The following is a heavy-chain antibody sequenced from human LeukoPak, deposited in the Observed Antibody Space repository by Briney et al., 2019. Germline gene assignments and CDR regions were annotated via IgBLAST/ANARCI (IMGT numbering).Heavy chain of an antibody. J-gene: IGHJ4*02. Sequence: GASVKVSCKASGYTFTSYAMHWVRQAPGQRLEWMGWINAGNGNTNYAQKFQGWVTMTRDTSISTAYMELSRLRSDDTAVYYCARSSSVTTDWSGWRDYYFDYWGQGTLATVSS. CDR3: ARSSSVTTDWSGWRDYYFDY. CDR1: GYTFTSYA. D-gene: IGHD4-17*01. CDR2: INAGNGNT. V-gene: IGHV1-3*01.